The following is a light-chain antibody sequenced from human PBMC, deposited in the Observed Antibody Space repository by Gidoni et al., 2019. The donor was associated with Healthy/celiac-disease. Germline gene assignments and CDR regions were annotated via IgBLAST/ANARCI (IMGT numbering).Light chain of an antibody. J-gene: IGKJ4*01. V-gene: IGKV3-11*01. CDR1: QSVSSY. Sequence: EIVLTQSPATLSLSPGERATLSCRASQSVSSYLAWYQQKPGQAPRLLIYDASNSATGIPARFRGSGSGTYFTLTISSLEPEDFAVYYCQQRSNWHGLTFGGGTKVEIK. CDR3: QQRSNWHGLT. CDR2: DAS.